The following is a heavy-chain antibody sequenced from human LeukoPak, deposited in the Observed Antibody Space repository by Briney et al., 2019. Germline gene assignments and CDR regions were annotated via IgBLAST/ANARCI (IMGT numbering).Heavy chain of an antibody. CDR2: IIPIFGTA. J-gene: IGHJ4*02. V-gene: IGHV1-69*13. CDR3: ARDSPYYGSGSYID. Sequence: SVKVSCKASGGTFSGYAISWVRQAPGQGLEWMGGIIPIFGTANYAQKFQGRVTITADESTSTAYMELSSLRSEDTAVYYCARDSPYYGSGSYIDWGQGTLVTVSS. D-gene: IGHD3-10*01. CDR1: GGTFSGYA.